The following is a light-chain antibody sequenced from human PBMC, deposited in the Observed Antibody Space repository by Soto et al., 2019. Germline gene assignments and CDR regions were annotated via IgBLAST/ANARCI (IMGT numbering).Light chain of an antibody. Sequence: DIQMTQSPATLSASVGDRVTITCRSSQDPHRCLAWYQQKPGKAPKLLIYKASTLTTGVPSRFSGSGSGTEFTLTISSLQPDDFATYYCQHYNSYSEAFGQGTKVDIK. J-gene: IGKJ1*01. CDR2: KAS. V-gene: IGKV1-5*03. CDR1: QDPHRC. CDR3: QHYNSYSEA.